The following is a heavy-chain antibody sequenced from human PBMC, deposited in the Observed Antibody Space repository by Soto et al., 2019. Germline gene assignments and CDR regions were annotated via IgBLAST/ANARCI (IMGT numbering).Heavy chain of an antibody. CDR3: AKDPSHGDYAFDI. Sequence: RGSLRLSCAASGFTFSSYAMSWVRQAPGKGLEWVSAISGSGGSTYYADSVKGRFTISRDNSKNTLYLQMNSLRAEDTAVYYCAKDPSHGDYAFDIWGQGTMVTVSS. CDR1: GFTFSSYA. J-gene: IGHJ3*02. D-gene: IGHD4-17*01. CDR2: ISGSGGST. V-gene: IGHV3-23*01.